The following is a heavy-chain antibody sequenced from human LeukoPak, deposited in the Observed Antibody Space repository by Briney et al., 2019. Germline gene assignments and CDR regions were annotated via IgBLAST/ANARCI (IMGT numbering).Heavy chain of an antibody. CDR2: ISGSGGST. V-gene: IGHV3-23*01. J-gene: IGHJ4*02. CDR1: GFTFSSYA. D-gene: IGHD3-22*01. Sequence: GGSLRLSCAASGFTFSSYAMSWVRQAPGKGLEWVSAISGSGGSTYYADSVKGRFTISRDNSKNTLYLQMNSLRAEDTAVYYCAKAQTNYYDSSGYPPVDYWGQGTLVTVSS. CDR3: AKAQTNYYDSSGYPPVDY.